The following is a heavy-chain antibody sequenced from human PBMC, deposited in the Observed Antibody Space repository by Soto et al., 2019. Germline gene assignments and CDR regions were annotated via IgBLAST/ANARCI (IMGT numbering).Heavy chain of an antibody. D-gene: IGHD3-3*01. V-gene: IGHV3-9*01. CDR3: AKGYYGYFDY. J-gene: IGHJ4*02. CDR2: ISWNSGSI. CDR1: GFTFDDYA. Sequence: EVQLVESGGGLVQPGRSLRLSCAASGFTFDDYAMHWVRQAPGKGLEWVSGISWNSGSIGYADSVKGRFTISRDNAKNSLYLQMNSLIAEDTALYYCAKGYYGYFDYWGQGTLVTVSS.